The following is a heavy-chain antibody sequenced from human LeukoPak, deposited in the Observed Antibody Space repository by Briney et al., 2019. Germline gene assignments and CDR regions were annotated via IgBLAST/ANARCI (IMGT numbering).Heavy chain of an antibody. Sequence: SQTLSLTCTVSGGSISSGGYYWSWIRQHPGKGLEWIGYIYYSGSTYYNPSLKSRVTISVDTSKNQFSLKPSSVTAADTAVYYCARTSGSYPPQDAFDIWGQGTMVTVSS. V-gene: IGHV4-31*03. CDR3: ARTSGSYPPQDAFDI. CDR2: IYYSGST. CDR1: GGSISSGGYY. J-gene: IGHJ3*02. D-gene: IGHD1-26*01.